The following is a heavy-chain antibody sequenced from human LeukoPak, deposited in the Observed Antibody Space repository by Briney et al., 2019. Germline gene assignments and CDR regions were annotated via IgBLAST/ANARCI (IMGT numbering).Heavy chain of an antibody. CDR3: AREVTPYY. Sequence: GGSLGLSCVASGFTFSNYWMTWVRQAPGKGLEWVANIKQDGSEKCYVDSVKGRFTISRDNAKNSLYLQMNSLRAEDTAVYYCAREVTPYYWGQGTLVTVSS. CDR1: GFTFSNYW. CDR2: IKQDGSEK. V-gene: IGHV3-7*01. J-gene: IGHJ4*02. D-gene: IGHD2-21*02.